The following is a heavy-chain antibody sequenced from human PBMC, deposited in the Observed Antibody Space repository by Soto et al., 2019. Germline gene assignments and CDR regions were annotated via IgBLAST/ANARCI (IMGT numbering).Heavy chain of an antibody. CDR3: VRDRGGDLKAFEI. D-gene: IGHD3-16*01. CDR2: ISSSSSYI. V-gene: IGHV3-21*01. J-gene: IGHJ3*02. CDR1: GFTFSSYT. Sequence: EVQLVESGGGLVKPGGSLRRSCAAFGFTFSSYTMNWVRQAPGKGLEWVSSISSSSSYIYYADSVKGRFTISRDNATTSLYLQMNSLRAEDTAVYYCVRDRGGDLKAFEIRGQGTMVTVSS.